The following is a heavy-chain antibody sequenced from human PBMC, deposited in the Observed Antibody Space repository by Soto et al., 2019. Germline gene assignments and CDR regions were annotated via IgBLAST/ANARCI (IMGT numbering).Heavy chain of an antibody. CDR3: ATEPALGGLFDY. D-gene: IGHD2-15*01. CDR1: GYTFNSYG. V-gene: IGHV1-18*01. J-gene: IGHJ4*02. Sequence: QVQLVQSGAEVKKPGASVKVSCKASGYTFNSYGISWVRQAPGQGLEWMGWINAYNGNTKYAQKVQGRVIMTTDTSTITSSMELRTLSSVDTAVYYCATEPALGGLFDYWGQGTLVTVSS. CDR2: INAYNGNT.